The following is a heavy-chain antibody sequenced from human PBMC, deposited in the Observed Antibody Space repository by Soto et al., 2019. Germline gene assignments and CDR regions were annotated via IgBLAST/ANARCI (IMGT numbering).Heavy chain of an antibody. J-gene: IGHJ6*02. Sequence: QVQLVQSGAEVKKPGSSVKVSCKASGGTFGSYAISWVRQAPGQGLEWMGAIIPITATANYAQKFQGRVTITADESTSTASMQLSSLRSEDTAVYYCARSQGSSTSLEIYYYYYYGMDVWGQGTTVTVSS. D-gene: IGHD2-2*01. CDR3: ARSQGSSTSLEIYYYYYYGMDV. CDR1: GGTFGSYA. V-gene: IGHV1-69*01. CDR2: IIPITATA.